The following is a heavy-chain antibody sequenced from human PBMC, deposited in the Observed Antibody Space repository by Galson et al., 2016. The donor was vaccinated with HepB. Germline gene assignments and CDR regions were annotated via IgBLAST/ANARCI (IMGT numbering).Heavy chain of an antibody. Sequence: SVKVSCKASGGTFSSYTFSWVRQAPGQGLEWMGRIIPMINLATYEQRFQGRVTITADNTPTTAYMELKSLTSEDTAVYYCAGGTLGVSGLDVWGQGTMVTVSS. CDR1: GGTFSSYT. CDR2: IIPMINLA. D-gene: IGHD3-10*01. V-gene: IGHV1-69*02. CDR3: AGGTLGVSGLDV. J-gene: IGHJ3*01.